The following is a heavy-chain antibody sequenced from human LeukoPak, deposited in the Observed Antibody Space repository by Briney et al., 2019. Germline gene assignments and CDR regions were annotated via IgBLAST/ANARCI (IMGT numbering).Heavy chain of an antibody. CDR3: AAVPAAISQGWFDP. D-gene: IGHD2-2*01. J-gene: IGHJ5*02. V-gene: IGHV1-24*01. Sequence: ASVKVSCKVSGYTLTELSMHWVRQAPGKGLEWMGGFDPEDGETIYAQKFQGRVTTTEDTSTDTAYMELSSLRSEDTAVYYCAAVPAAISQGWFDPWGQGTLVTVSS. CDR1: GYTLTELS. CDR2: FDPEDGET.